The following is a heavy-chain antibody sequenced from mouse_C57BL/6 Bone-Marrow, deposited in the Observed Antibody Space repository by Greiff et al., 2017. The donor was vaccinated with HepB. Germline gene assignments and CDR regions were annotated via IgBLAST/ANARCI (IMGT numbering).Heavy chain of an antibody. V-gene: IGHV1-64*01. J-gene: IGHJ1*03. CDR2: IHPNSGST. CDR3: ARRGSSPWYFDV. CDR1: GYTFTSYW. D-gene: IGHD1-1*01. Sequence: VKLQESGAELVKPGASVKLSCKASGYTFTSYWMHWVKQRPGQGLEWIGMIHPNSGSTNYNEKFKSKATLTVDKSSSTAYMQLSSLTSEDSAVYYCARRGSSPWYFDVWGTGTTVTVSS.